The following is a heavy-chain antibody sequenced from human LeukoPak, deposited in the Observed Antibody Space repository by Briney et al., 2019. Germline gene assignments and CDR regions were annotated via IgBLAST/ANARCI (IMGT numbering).Heavy chain of an antibody. CDR3: AKGTNWNYYFDY. Sequence: GGSLRLSCAASGFTFSSYAMSWVRQAPGKGLEWVSAISGSGGSIYYADSVKGRFTISRDNSKNTLYLQMNSLRAEDTAVYYCAKGTNWNYYFDYWGQGTLVTVSS. V-gene: IGHV3-23*01. D-gene: IGHD1-7*01. J-gene: IGHJ4*02. CDR2: ISGSGGSI. CDR1: GFTFSSYA.